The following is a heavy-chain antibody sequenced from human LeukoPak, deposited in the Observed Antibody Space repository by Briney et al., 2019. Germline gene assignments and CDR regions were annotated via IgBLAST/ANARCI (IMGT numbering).Heavy chain of an antibody. Sequence: ASVKVSCKASGYTFTGYYMHWVRQAPGQGLEWMGWINPDIGVTKYAQKFQDRVTMTRDTSIGTAYMELSRLRSDDTAVYYCAKQDYGDFLPPAGYWGQGTLVTVSS. CDR2: INPDIGVT. D-gene: IGHD4-17*01. CDR3: AKQDYGDFLPPAGY. CDR1: GYTFTGYY. V-gene: IGHV1-2*02. J-gene: IGHJ4*02.